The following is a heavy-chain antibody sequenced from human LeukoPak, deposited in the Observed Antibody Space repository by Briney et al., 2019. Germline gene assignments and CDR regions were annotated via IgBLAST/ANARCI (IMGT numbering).Heavy chain of an antibody. CDR1: GFTFSDFW. Sequence: PGGSLRLSCAASGFTFSDFWMHWVRQAPGKGLVWVSRINSGGTVTNYADSVKGRLTISRDNAKNSLYLQMNSLRAEDTALYYCAKDSSGYYYGSGSRNWFDPWGQGTLVTVSS. V-gene: IGHV3-74*01. J-gene: IGHJ5*02. CDR3: AKDSSGYYYGSGSRNWFDP. CDR2: INSGGTVT. D-gene: IGHD3-10*01.